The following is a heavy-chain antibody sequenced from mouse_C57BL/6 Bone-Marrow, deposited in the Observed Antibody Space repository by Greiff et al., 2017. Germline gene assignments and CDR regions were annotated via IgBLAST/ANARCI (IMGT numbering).Heavy chain of an antibody. Sequence: EVQLKESGGGLVKPGGSLKLSCAASGFTFSDYGMHWVRQAPEKGLEWVAYISSGSSTIYYAGTVKGRFTISSDNAKNTLFLQMTSLRSEDTAMYYCARDYGTPMDYWGQGTSVTVSS. V-gene: IGHV5-17*01. CDR2: ISSGSSTI. CDR1: GFTFSDYG. CDR3: ARDYGTPMDY. D-gene: IGHD2-1*01. J-gene: IGHJ4*01.